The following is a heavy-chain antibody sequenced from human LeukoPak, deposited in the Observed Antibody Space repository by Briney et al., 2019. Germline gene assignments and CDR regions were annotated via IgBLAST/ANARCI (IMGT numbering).Heavy chain of an antibody. D-gene: IGHD6-13*01. J-gene: IGHJ5*02. Sequence: ASVKVSCKASGYTFTGYDINWVRQATGQGLEWMGWMNPNSGNTGYAQKFQGRVTMTRNTSIGTAYMELSSLRSEDTAVYYCARGRGSSWYYFDPWGQGTLVTVSS. V-gene: IGHV1-8*01. CDR1: GYTFTGYD. CDR3: ARGRGSSWYYFDP. CDR2: MNPNSGNT.